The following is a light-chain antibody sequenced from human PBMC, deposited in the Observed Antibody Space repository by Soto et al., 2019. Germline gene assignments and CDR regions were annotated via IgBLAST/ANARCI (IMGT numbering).Light chain of an antibody. V-gene: IGKV1-5*03. J-gene: IGKJ1*01. CDR3: QQYDSSPRT. CDR1: QTISSW. Sequence: DIQMTQSPSTLSGSVGDRVTITCRASQTISSWLAWYQQKPGKAPKLLIYKASTLKSGFPSRFGGSASGTEFTLTISRFEPEDFAVYYCQQYDSSPRTFGQGTKVDIK. CDR2: KAS.